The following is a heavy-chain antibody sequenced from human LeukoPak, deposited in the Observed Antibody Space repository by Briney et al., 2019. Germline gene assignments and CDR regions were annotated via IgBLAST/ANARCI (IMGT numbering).Heavy chain of an antibody. Sequence: GASVKVSCKASGYTFTSYDINWVRQATGQGLEWMGWMNPNSGNTGYAQKFQGRVTITRNTSISTAYMELSSLRSEDTAVYYCARGVRYYYDSSGYSLDYWGQGTLVTVSS. CDR1: GYTFTSYD. D-gene: IGHD3-22*01. CDR2: MNPNSGNT. V-gene: IGHV1-8*01. J-gene: IGHJ4*02. CDR3: ARGVRYYYDSSGYSLDY.